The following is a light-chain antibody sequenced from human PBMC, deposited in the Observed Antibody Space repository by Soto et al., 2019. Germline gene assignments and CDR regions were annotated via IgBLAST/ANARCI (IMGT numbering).Light chain of an antibody. V-gene: IGKV3-20*01. CDR2: GAS. CDR1: QSVGSIY. J-gene: IGKJ5*01. CDR3: QQYGSSSIT. Sequence: EIVLTQSPGTLSLSAGERATLSCRASQSVGSIYLAWYQQRPGQAPRLLIYGASNRATGIPVRFSGSGSGTDFTLTISGLEPEDFAVYYCQQYGSSSITFGQGTRLEIK.